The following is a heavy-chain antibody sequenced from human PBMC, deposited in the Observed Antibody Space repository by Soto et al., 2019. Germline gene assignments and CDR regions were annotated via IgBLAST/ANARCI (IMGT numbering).Heavy chain of an antibody. CDR1: GFAISRGYY. D-gene: IGHD1-1*01. CDR2: IYPSVSS. J-gene: IGHJ4*02. V-gene: IGHV4-38-2*02. Sequence: SETLSLTCSVSGFAISRGYYWSWVRQPPGKGLEWIGSIYPSVSSYHNPSLETRVRLSIDTSKNQFTLNLTSVTTADTALYYCAREKVGTTFFDNWGQGIQVTVSS. CDR3: AREKVGTTFFDN.